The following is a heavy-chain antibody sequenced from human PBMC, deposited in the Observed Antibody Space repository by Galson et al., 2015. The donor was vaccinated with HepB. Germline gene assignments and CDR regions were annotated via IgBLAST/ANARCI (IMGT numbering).Heavy chain of an antibody. CDR1: GFSLSTSGMC. D-gene: IGHD5-18*01. V-gene: IGHV2-70*11. CDR2: IDWDDDK. J-gene: IGHJ6*02. Sequence: PALVKPTQTLTLTCTFSGFSLSTSGMCVSWIRQPPGKALEWLARIDWDDDKYYSTSLKTRLTISKDTSKNQVVLTMANMDPVDTATYYCARSYTAMGFRDYYYGMDVWGQGTTVTVSS. CDR3: ARSYTAMGFRDYYYGMDV.